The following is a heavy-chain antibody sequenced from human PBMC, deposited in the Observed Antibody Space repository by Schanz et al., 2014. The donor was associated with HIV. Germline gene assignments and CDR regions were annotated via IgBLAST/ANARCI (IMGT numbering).Heavy chain of an antibody. Sequence: QVQLVQSGAEVKKPGSSVKVSCKASGGTFSTYSISWVRQAPGQGLEWMGGIIPIFGTRNYAHKFQGRVTMTADESTTTTYMEVRSLRSDDTAVYYCARSVGYNDNWHDYWGQGTQVTVSS. CDR2: IIPIFGTR. V-gene: IGHV1-69*01. D-gene: IGHD1-20*01. CDR1: GGTFSTYS. CDR3: ARSVGYNDNWHDY. J-gene: IGHJ4*02.